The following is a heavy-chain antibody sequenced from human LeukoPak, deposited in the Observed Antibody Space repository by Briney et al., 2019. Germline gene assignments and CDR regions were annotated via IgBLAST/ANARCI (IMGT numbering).Heavy chain of an antibody. J-gene: IGHJ5*02. CDR1: GFTFSSYS. Sequence: PGGSLRLSCAASGFTFSSYSMNWVRQAPGKGLEWVSYISSSGSIIYYADSVKGRFTISRDSAKSLLYLQMNSLRAEDTAVYYCARDPLVRYCSSTGCYAKGITNWFDPWGQGTLVTVSS. V-gene: IGHV3-48*01. CDR2: ISSSGSII. D-gene: IGHD2-2*01. CDR3: ARDPLVRYCSSTGCYAKGITNWFDP.